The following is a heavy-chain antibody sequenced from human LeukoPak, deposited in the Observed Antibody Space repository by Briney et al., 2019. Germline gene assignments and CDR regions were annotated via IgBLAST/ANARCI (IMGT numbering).Heavy chain of an antibody. CDR1: GFTFRSYA. V-gene: IGHV3-23*01. J-gene: IGHJ3*01. CDR2: VTGDGETT. D-gene: IGHD6-13*01. Sequence: PGGSLRLSCAASGFTFRSYAMSWVRQAPGKGLEWVSSVTGDGETTFYADSVKGWFSVSRDNSRNTLFLTMNSLRVEDTALYYCAKDYLGQLVMFDVWGQGTMVTFSS. CDR3: AKDYLGQLVMFDV.